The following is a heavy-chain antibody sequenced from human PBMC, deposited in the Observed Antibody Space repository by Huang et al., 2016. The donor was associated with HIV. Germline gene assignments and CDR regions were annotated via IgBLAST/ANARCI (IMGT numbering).Heavy chain of an antibody. J-gene: IGHJ4*02. Sequence: QVQLVQSGAEVKKPGASVKVSCKASGYTFTSYGISWVRQAPGQGLEWMGWISAYNSNTNYAQKLPGRVTMTTDTATSTAYMELRSLRSDDTAVYYCARALAYYDIWTNYYVLDYWGQGTLVTVSS. CDR1: GYTFTSYG. D-gene: IGHD3-9*01. V-gene: IGHV1-18*04. CDR2: ISAYNSNT. CDR3: ARALAYYDIWTNYYVLDY.